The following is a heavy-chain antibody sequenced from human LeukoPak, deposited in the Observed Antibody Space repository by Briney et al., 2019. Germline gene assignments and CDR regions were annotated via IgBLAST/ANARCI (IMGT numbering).Heavy chain of an antibody. V-gene: IGHV3-21*01. J-gene: IGHJ3*02. CDR1: GFTFSSYS. Sequence: GGSLRLSCAASGFTFSSYSMNWVRQAPGKGLEWVSSISSSSSYIYYADSVKGRFTISRDNAKNSLYLQMNSLRAEDTAVYYCARDRPAGKMANRAFDIWGQGTMVTVSS. D-gene: IGHD5-24*01. CDR2: ISSSSSYI. CDR3: ARDRPAGKMANRAFDI.